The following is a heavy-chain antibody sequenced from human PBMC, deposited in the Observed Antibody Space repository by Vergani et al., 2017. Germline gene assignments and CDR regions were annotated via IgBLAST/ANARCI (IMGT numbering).Heavy chain of an antibody. Sequence: QVQLQQWGAGLLKPSETLSLTCAVYGGSFSGYYWSWIRQPPGKGLEWIGEINHSGSTNYNPSLKRRVTISVDTSKNQFSLKLSSVTAADTAVYYCARARRTYGGNPRVYPGGAKYYFDYWGQGTLVTVSS. D-gene: IGHD4-23*01. J-gene: IGHJ4*02. V-gene: IGHV4-34*01. CDR3: ARARRTYGGNPRVYPGGAKYYFDY. CDR2: INHSGST. CDR1: GGSFSGYY.